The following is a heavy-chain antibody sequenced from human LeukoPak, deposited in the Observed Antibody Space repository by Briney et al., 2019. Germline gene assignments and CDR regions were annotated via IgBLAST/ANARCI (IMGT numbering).Heavy chain of an antibody. Sequence: SETLSLTCSVSGGSLGSYHWSWIRQPPGKGLEWIGYIFYNGSTNYNPSLKSRVTISVDTSKNQFSLKLSSVTAADTAVYYCARHTAATPYFDYWGQGTLVTVSS. CDR1: GGSLGSYH. CDR2: IFYNGST. D-gene: IGHD6-25*01. J-gene: IGHJ4*02. CDR3: ARHTAATPYFDY. V-gene: IGHV4-59*08.